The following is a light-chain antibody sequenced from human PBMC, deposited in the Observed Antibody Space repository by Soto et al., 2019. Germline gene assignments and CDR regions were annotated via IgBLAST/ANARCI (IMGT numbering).Light chain of an antibody. Sequence: DIQLTQSPSFLSASVGDRVTITCRASQGISSYLAWYQQKPGKAPKLLIYAASTLQSGVPSRFSGSGSGTEFTLTISSLQPEDVATYYCQQQRTFVQGTKLEIK. CDR2: AAS. J-gene: IGKJ2*01. CDR3: QQQRT. V-gene: IGKV1-9*01. CDR1: QGISSY.